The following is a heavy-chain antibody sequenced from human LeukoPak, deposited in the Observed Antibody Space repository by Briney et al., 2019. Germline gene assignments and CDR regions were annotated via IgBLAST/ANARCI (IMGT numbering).Heavy chain of an antibody. CDR2: IISSGGVT. CDR1: GCAFSSYA. V-gene: IGHV3-23*01. J-gene: IGHJ4*02. CDR3: AKNGGSSYGLYYFDY. D-gene: IGHD3-16*02. Sequence: PGGSLRLSCAASGCAFSSYAMSWVRQAPGKGLEWVSSIISSGGVTYYGDSLKGRFTISRDNSKNMVYLQMDRLRAEDSAVYYCAKNGGSSYGLYYFDYWGQGTLVTVSS.